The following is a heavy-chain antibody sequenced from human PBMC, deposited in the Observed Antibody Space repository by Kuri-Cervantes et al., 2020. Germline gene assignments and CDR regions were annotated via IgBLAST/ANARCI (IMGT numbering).Heavy chain of an antibody. V-gene: IGHV3-23*01. CDR1: GFTFSSYA. D-gene: IGHD3-9*01. CDR3: ARPAGDYDILTGYDY. J-gene: IGHJ4*02. CDR2: ISGSGGST. Sequence: LSLTCAASGFTFSSYAMSWVRQAPGKGLEWVSAISGSGGSTYYADSVKGRFTISRDNSKNTLYLQMNSLRAEDTAVYYCARPAGDYDILTGYDYWGQGTLVTVSS.